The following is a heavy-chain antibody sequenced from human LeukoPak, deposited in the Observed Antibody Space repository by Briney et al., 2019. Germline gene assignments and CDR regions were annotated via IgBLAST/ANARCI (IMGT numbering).Heavy chain of an antibody. J-gene: IGHJ4*02. CDR3: ARDITGSSACYF. CDR1: GFNFYSFG. V-gene: IGHV1-18*01. CDR2: FSAYTGEA. Sequence: GASVNVSCKASGFNFYSFGITWLRQAPGHGLEWMGFFSAYTGEANYAPRLQGRVTMTRDTSTNTAFLHLRSLRSDDTAVYYCARDITGSSACYFWGQGTLITVSS. D-gene: IGHD3-22*01.